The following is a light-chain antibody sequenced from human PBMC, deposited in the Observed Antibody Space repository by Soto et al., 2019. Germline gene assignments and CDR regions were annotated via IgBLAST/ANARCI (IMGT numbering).Light chain of an antibody. V-gene: IGKV2-28*01. Sequence: DIVMTQSPVSLPVTPGEPASITCRSSQSLLHSDGYNYLDWYLQKPGQSPQLLIYLGSNRASGVSDRFSGSGSGTDFTLKISRVEAEDVGVYYCMQALQTPLTFGGGNKVEIK. CDR3: MQALQTPLT. J-gene: IGKJ4*01. CDR1: QSLLHSDGYNY. CDR2: LGS.